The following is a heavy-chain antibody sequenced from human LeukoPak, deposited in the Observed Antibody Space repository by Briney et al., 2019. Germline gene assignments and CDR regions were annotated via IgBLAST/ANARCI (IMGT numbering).Heavy chain of an antibody. V-gene: IGHV3-74*01. D-gene: IGHD4-23*01. J-gene: IGHJ4*02. Sequence: PGGSLRLPCAASGFTFSSYWMNWVRQAPGKGLVWVSRIASDGSSTTYADSVKGRFGISRDNAKNTLYLQMNSLRVEDTAVYYCARGRPHGNDYWGQGTLVTVSS. CDR3: ARGRPHGNDY. CDR1: GFTFSSYW. CDR2: IASDGSST.